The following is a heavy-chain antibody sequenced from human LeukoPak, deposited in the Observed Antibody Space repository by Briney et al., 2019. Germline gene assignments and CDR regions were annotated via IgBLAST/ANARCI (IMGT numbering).Heavy chain of an antibody. CDR1: GFTFSDYY. CDR3: ARGLIVDTFDY. D-gene: IGHD5-18*01. Sequence: GGSLTLSCAASGFTFSDYYLSWIRQSPGKGLEWVSYISSSGSTIYYAVSVKGRFTISRDNAKTSLYLQMNSLRAEDTAVYYCARGLIVDTFDYWGQGTLVTVSS. CDR2: ISSSGSTI. J-gene: IGHJ4*02. V-gene: IGHV3-11*01.